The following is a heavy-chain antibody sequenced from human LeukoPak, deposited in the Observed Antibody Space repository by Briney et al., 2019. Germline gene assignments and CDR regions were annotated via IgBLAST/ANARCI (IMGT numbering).Heavy chain of an antibody. V-gene: IGHV1-8*02. CDR3: ARMSYYDSSGDNSFDP. J-gene: IGHJ5*02. Sequence: ASVKVSCKASGYTFTGYYMHWVRQAPGQGLEWMGWMNPNSGNTGYAQKFQGRVTMTRDTSISTAYMELSSLRSEDTAVYYCARMSYYDSSGDNSFDPWGQGTLVTVSS. CDR1: GYTFTGYY. CDR2: MNPNSGNT. D-gene: IGHD3-22*01.